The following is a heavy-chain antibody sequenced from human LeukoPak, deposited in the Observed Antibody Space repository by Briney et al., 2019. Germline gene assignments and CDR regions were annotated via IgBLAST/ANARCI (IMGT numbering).Heavy chain of an antibody. J-gene: IGHJ4*02. D-gene: IGHD6-19*01. CDR3: AKDQRSIAVAGYFDY. CDR1: GFTFSSYA. V-gene: IGHV3-23*01. Sequence: GGSLRPSCAASGFTFSSYAMSWVRQAPGKGLEWVSAITYSGGSTYYADSVKGRFTVSRDNSKNTLYLQMNSLRAEDTAVYYCAKDQRSIAVAGYFDYWGQGTLITVSS. CDR2: ITYSGGST.